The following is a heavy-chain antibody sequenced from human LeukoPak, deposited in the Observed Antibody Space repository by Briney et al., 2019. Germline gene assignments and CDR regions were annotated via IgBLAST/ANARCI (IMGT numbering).Heavy chain of an antibody. D-gene: IGHD1-26*01. J-gene: IGHJ4*02. CDR1: GFTFSSYG. CDR3: AKPYGGSYYYFDY. Sequence: GSLRLSCAASGFTFSSYGMHWVRQAPGKGLEGVAFIRYDGSNKYYADSVKGRFTISRDNSKNTLYLQMNSLRAEDPAVYYCAKPYGGSYYYFDYWGQGTLVTVSS. V-gene: IGHV3-30*02. CDR2: IRYDGSNK.